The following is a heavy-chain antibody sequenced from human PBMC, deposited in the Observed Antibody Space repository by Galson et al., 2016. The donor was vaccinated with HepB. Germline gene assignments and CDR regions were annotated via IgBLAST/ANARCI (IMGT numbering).Heavy chain of an antibody. V-gene: IGHV3-23*01. CDR3: AKDGWRSSVGYFYYYGLDV. CDR2: ITGSGDSP. CDR1: GFSFSTYW. D-gene: IGHD3-16*01. Sequence: SLRLSCAASGFSFSTYWVAWVRQAPGKGLEWVSAITGSGDSPYYADSVKGRFTISRDNSKNTPYLQMNSLRAEDTAVYYCAKDGWRSSVGYFYYYGLDVWGHGTTVTVSS. J-gene: IGHJ6*02.